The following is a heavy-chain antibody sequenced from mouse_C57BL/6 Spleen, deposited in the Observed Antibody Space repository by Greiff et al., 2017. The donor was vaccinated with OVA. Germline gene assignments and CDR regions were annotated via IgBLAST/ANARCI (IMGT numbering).Heavy chain of an antibody. CDR1: GYTFTSYW. J-gene: IGHJ1*03. Sequence: QVQLKQPGTELVKPGASVKLSCKASGYTFTSYWMHWVKQRPGQGLEWIGNINPSNGGTNYNEKFKSKATLTVDKSSSTAYMQLSSLTSEDSAVYYCARQEYYYGSSYGYFDVWGTGTTVTVSS. CDR3: ARQEYYYGSSYGYFDV. V-gene: IGHV1-53*01. D-gene: IGHD1-1*01. CDR2: INPSNGGT.